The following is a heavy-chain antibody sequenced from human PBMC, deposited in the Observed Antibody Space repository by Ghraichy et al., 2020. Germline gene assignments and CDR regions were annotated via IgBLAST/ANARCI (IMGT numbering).Heavy chain of an antibody. CDR1: GFTFSDYY. CDR2: IISGGSYT. CDR3: AREIAPSGIRKRASDL. V-gene: IGHV3-11*06. Sequence: GGSLRLSCAASGFTFSDYYMTWIRQAPGKGLEWVSYIISGGSYTNYADSVKGRFTISRDDSKNSLHLQMNSLRDEDTGVYFCAREIAPSGIRKRASDLWGQGTRLTVSS. J-gene: IGHJ5*02. D-gene: IGHD5-12*01.